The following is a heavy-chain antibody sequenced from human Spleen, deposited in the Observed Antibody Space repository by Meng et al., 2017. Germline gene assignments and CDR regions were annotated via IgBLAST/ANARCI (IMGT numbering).Heavy chain of an antibody. CDR1: GFTFSNYA. D-gene: IGHD6-6*01. J-gene: IGHJ4*02. V-gene: IGHV3-23*01. Sequence: EVQLLESGGDLAQPGGSLRLPCAASGFTFSNYAMSWVRQAPGKGLEWVSAISGSGKSAYFADSVKGRFTVSRDNSKNTLFLQMNGLRAEDTAVYYCAKTMEYSSSSVDSWGQGTLVTVSS. CDR3: AKTMEYSSSSVDS. CDR2: ISGSGKSA.